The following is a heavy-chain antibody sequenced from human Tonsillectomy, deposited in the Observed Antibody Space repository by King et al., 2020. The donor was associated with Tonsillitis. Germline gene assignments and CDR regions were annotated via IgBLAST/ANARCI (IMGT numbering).Heavy chain of an antibody. D-gene: IGHD3-22*01. J-gene: IGHJ4*02. CDR1: GFSFSSYG. CDR2: ISYDGSNK. CDR3: AKYLLLSYYYDTGAGGFDY. Sequence: VQLVESGGGVVQPGRSLRLSCAASGFSFSSYGMHWVRQAPGKGLEWVAVISYDGSNKYYADSVKGRFTISRDNSKNTVYLQMNSLRAEDSAVFYCAKYLLLSYYYDTGAGGFDYWGQGTLVTVPS. V-gene: IGHV3-30*18.